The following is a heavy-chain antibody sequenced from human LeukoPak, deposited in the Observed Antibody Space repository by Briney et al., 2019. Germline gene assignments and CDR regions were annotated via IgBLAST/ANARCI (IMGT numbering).Heavy chain of an antibody. D-gene: IGHD1-26*01. Sequence: ASVKVSCKASGGTFSSYAISWVRQAPGQGLEWMGIINPSGGSTSYAQRFQGRVTMTRDMSTSTVYMELSSLRSGDTAVYYCARDRSSYGFTDDYWGQGTLVTVSS. V-gene: IGHV1-46*01. CDR3: ARDRSSYGFTDDY. J-gene: IGHJ4*02. CDR2: INPSGGST. CDR1: GGTFSSYA.